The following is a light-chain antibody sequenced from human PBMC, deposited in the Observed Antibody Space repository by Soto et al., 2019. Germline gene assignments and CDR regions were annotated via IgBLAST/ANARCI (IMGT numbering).Light chain of an antibody. CDR2: GAS. Sequence: EIVLTQSPGTLSLSPGERATLSCRASQSVSSSNLAWYQQKPGQAPRLLIYGASSRATGIPDRFSGSGSGTDFTLTISRLEPEDFAVYYGQQYDSSPRTFGQGTKVEIK. V-gene: IGKV3-20*01. CDR3: QQYDSSPRT. J-gene: IGKJ1*01. CDR1: QSVSSSN.